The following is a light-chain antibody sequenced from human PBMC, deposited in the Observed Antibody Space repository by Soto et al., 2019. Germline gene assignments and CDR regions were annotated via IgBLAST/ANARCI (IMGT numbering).Light chain of an antibody. CDR3: SSYTTSTTLVV. J-gene: IGLJ3*02. Sequence: QSALTQPASMSGSPGQSITISCTGTSSDVGGYNYVSWYQQHPGKAPKLMIYEVSHRPSGVSDRFPGSKSGNTASLTISGLQAEDEADYYCSSYTTSTTLVVFGGGTKLTVL. CDR2: EVS. CDR1: SSDVGGYNY. V-gene: IGLV2-14*01.